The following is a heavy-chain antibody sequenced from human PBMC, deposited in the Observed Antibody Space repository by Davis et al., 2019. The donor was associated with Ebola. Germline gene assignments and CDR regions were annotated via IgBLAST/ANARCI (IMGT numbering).Heavy chain of an antibody. V-gene: IGHV3-30-3*01. Sequence: GGSLRLSCAASGFTFSSYAMHWVRQAPGKGLEWVAVISYDGSNKYYADSVKGRFTISRDNSKNTLYLQMNSLRAEDTAVYYCARVRWLQLVYFDYWGPGTLVTVSS. CDR2: ISYDGSNK. CDR1: GFTFSSYA. CDR3: ARVRWLQLVYFDY. J-gene: IGHJ4*02. D-gene: IGHD5-24*01.